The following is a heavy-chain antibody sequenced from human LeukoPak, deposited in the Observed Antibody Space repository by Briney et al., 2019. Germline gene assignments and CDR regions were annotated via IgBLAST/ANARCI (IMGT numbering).Heavy chain of an antibody. CDR1: GDSISSGRYY. CDR2: VYTSGSA. V-gene: IGHV4-61*02. Sequence: PSETLSLTCSVSGDSISSGRYYWRWIRQPAGKGLEWIGRVYTSGSANYNPSLESRVTISVDTSKNQFSLKLTSVTAADTAVYYCARDLIRFDSWGQGTLVTVSS. D-gene: IGHD2-21*01. J-gene: IGHJ4*02. CDR3: ARDLIRFDS.